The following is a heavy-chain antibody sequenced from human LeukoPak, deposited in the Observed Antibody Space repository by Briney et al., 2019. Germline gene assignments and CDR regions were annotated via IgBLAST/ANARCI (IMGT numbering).Heavy chain of an antibody. V-gene: IGHV5-51*01. CDR2: IYPGDSDT. J-gene: IGHJ5*02. CDR3: ARLGNVDTAMVNWFDP. CDR1: GYNFTSYW. Sequence: GESLKISCKGSGYNFTSYWIGWVRQMPGKGLEWMGIIYPGDSDTRYSPSFQGQVTISADKSISTAYLQWSSLKASDTAMYYCARLGNVDTAMVNWFDPWGQGTLVTVSS. D-gene: IGHD5-18*01.